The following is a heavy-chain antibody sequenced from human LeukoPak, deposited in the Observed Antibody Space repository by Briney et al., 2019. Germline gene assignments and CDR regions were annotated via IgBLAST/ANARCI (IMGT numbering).Heavy chain of an antibody. CDR2: INHSGST. CDR3: ARPLNDGSGSPYYFDY. CDR1: GWSFSGYY. V-gene: IGHV4-34*01. J-gene: IGHJ4*02. Sequence: SSETLSLTCAVYGWSFSGYYWSWIRQPPGKGLEWIGEINHSGSTNYNPSLKSRVTISVDTSKNQFSLKLSSVTAADTAVYYCARPLNDGSGSPYYFDYWGQGTLVTVSS. D-gene: IGHD3-10*01.